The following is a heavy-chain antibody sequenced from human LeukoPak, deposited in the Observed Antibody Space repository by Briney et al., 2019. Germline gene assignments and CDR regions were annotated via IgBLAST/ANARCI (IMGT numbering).Heavy chain of an antibody. CDR2: IRYDGSNK. Sequence: GGSLRLSCAASGFTFSSYGMHWLRQAPGKGLEWVALIRYDGSNKYYADSVKGRFTISRDNSKNTLYLQMNSLRAEDTAVYYCAKDRSSYDSSGCDYWGQGTLVTVSS. V-gene: IGHV3-30*02. CDR1: GFTFSSYG. D-gene: IGHD3-22*01. CDR3: AKDRSSYDSSGCDY. J-gene: IGHJ4*02.